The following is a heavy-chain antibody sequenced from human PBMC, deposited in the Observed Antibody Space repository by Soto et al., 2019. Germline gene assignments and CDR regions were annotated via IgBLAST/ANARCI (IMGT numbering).Heavy chain of an antibody. CDR3: ARGGSGSDWDYYGMDV. Sequence: ESGGGLVQPGGSLRLSCAGSALTASKNYMSWVRQPPGKGLEWVSVIYSGGTTYYADSVKDRFSISRDNSKSTLYLQRDNLRAGDTAVYYCARGGSGSDWDYYGMDVWGQGTTVTVSS. J-gene: IGHJ6*02. V-gene: IGHV3-66*01. D-gene: IGHD3-10*01. CDR1: ALTASKNY. CDR2: IYSGGTT.